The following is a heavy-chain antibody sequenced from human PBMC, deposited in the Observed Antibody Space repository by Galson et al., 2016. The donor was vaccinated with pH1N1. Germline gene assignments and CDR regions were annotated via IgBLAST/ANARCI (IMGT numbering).Heavy chain of an antibody. J-gene: IGHJ4*02. CDR1: GGSISSGSYY. D-gene: IGHD1-26*01. V-gene: IGHV4-61*09. CDR3: ARISGSKFDY. Sequence: TLSLTCTVSGGSISSGSYYWSWIRQPAGKGLEWIGYIYTSGSANYSPSLKSRVTISGDTSKNQFSLRLTSVTSADTAVYYCARISGSKFDYWGQGTLVTVSS. CDR2: IYTSGSA.